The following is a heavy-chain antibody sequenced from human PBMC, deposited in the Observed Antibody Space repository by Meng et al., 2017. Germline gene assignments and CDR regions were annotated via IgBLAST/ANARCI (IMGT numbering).Heavy chain of an antibody. J-gene: IGHJ4*02. CDR2: IYQTVTT. D-gene: IGHD3-22*01. CDR1: GDSISSSNW. CDR3: ARRYDGRGYVAH. V-gene: IGHV4-4*02. Sequence: QVQLQESGPGLVKPSGTLSLTCAVSGDSISSSNWWSWVRQPPGKGLEWLGEIYQTVTTGYNPSLKTLATISMATSKNLFSLKLSSVTAADTAVYYGARRYDGRGYVAHWGLGTLVTVSS.